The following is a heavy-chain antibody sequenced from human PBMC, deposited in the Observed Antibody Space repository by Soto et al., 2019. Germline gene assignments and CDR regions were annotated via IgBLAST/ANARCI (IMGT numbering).Heavy chain of an antibody. D-gene: IGHD3-16*01. CDR1: WDSVSSNSAA. CDR2: TYYRSKWYN. Sequence: SQTLSLTCAISWDSVSSNSAAWNWIRQSPSRGLEWLGRTYYRSKWYNDYAVSVKSRITINPDTSKNQFSLQLNSVTPEDTAVYYCARDGLRRWPMGGYWFDPWGQGTLVTVSS. V-gene: IGHV6-1*01. J-gene: IGHJ5*02. CDR3: ARDGLRRWPMGGYWFDP.